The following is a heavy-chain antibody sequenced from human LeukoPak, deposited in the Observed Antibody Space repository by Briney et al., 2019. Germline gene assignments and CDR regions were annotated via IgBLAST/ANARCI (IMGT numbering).Heavy chain of an antibody. Sequence: PGGSLRLSCAASGFTFDDYAMHWVRQAPGKGLEWVSLISGDGGSTYYADSVKVRFIISRDNSKNSLYLQMNSLRTEDTALYYCAKASLPYSSGWYVNWGQGTLVTVSS. V-gene: IGHV3-43*02. D-gene: IGHD6-19*01. CDR3: AKASLPYSSGWYVN. CDR1: GFTFDDYA. J-gene: IGHJ4*02. CDR2: ISGDGGST.